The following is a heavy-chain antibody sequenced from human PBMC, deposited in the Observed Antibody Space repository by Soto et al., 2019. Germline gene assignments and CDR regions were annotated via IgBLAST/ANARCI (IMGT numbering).Heavy chain of an antibody. V-gene: IGHV3-9*01. CDR1: GFTFSDYA. D-gene: IGHD6-13*01. CDR3: AKSGGTQLVNRIAY. Sequence: EVQLVESGGGLVQPGRSLRLSCAASGFTFSDYAMHWVRQAPGKGLEWVAGISWTRSDIGYADSVKGRFTISRDNAKTSLYLQMNSLKTEDTALYYCAKSGGTQLVNRIAYWGQGILVTVTS. J-gene: IGHJ4*02. CDR2: ISWTRSDI.